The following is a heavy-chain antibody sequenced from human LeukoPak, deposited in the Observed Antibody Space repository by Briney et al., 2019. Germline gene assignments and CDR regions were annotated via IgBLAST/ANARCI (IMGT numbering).Heavy chain of an antibody. Sequence: PGGSLRLSCAASGFTFSSYAMSWVRQAPGKGLEWVSGISGSGGSTYYGDSVKGRFVISRDNSKNTLYLQMNSLKTEDTAVYYCAKGGQWRFNAFDIWGQGTMVTVSS. D-gene: IGHD2-8*01. V-gene: IGHV3-23*01. CDR3: AKGGQWRFNAFDI. CDR2: ISGSGGST. J-gene: IGHJ3*02. CDR1: GFTFSSYA.